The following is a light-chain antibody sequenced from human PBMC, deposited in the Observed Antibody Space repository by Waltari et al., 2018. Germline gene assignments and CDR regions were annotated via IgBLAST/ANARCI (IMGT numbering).Light chain of an antibody. CDR3: AAWDDSVNAWL. Sequence: QPVLIQPPSASGTLGQSVTISCSGSSSNIGANTVNWYQQFPGAAPKVFTYNNNQRPSGVPVRFSGSKSGTSASLAISGLQSEDEANYYCAAWDDSVNAWLFGGGAKLTVL. CDR1: SSNIGANT. J-gene: IGLJ3*02. CDR2: NNN. V-gene: IGLV1-44*01.